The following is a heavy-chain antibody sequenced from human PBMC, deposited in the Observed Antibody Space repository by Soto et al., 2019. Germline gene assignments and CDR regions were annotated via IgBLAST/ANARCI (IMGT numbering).Heavy chain of an antibody. CDR1: GFTFSSHW. CDR2: INTDGSST. J-gene: IGHJ4*02. D-gene: IGHD4-4*01. CDR3: AKDLEARTPVTPGGY. V-gene: IGHV3-74*01. Sequence: EVHLVESGGGLVQPGGSLRLSCTASGFTFSSHWMHWVRQAPGTGLVWVSRINTDGSSTNYADYVKGRFTVSRDNAKNTLYLQMNSLRVEDTAVYYCAKDLEARTPVTPGGYWGQGTLVTVSS.